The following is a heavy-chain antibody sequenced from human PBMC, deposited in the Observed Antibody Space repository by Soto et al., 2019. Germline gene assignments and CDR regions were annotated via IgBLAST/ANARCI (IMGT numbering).Heavy chain of an antibody. Sequence: SDTLSLTCAVYGGSFSGYYWSWIRQPPGKGLEWIGEINHSGSTNYNPSLKSRVTISVDTSKNQFSLKLSSVTAADTAVYYCARVNYYYSSGYYYYYYGMDVWGQGTTVT. CDR3: ARVNYYYSSGYYYYYYGMDV. CDR2: INHSGST. J-gene: IGHJ6*02. D-gene: IGHD3-22*01. V-gene: IGHV4-34*01. CDR1: GGSFSGYY.